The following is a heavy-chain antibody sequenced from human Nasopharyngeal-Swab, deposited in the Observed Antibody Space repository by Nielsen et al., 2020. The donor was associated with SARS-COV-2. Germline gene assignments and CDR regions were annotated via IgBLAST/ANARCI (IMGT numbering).Heavy chain of an antibody. Sequence: GESLKISCAASGFTFDDYAMHWVRQAPGKGLEWVSYISSSSSTIYYADSVKGRFTISRDNAKNSLYLQMNSLRDEDTAVYYCARDPTYFDWLLPDYWGQGTLVTVSS. V-gene: IGHV3-48*02. CDR2: ISSSSSTI. J-gene: IGHJ4*02. CDR1: GFTFDDYA. D-gene: IGHD3-9*01. CDR3: ARDPTYFDWLLPDY.